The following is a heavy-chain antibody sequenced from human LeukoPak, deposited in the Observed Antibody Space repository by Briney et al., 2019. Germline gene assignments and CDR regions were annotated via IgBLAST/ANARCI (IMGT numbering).Heavy chain of an antibody. CDR2: ISSSSSTI. D-gene: IGHD5-12*01. J-gene: IGHJ3*02. CDR1: GFTFSSYN. V-gene: IGHV3-48*02. Sequence: GGSLRLSCAASGFTFSSYNMNWVRQAPGKGLEWVSHISSSSSTIDYPDSVKGRFTISRDNAKNSLYLQMNSLRDEDTAVYYCARGWLQKSDAFDIWGQGTMVTVSS. CDR3: ARGWLQKSDAFDI.